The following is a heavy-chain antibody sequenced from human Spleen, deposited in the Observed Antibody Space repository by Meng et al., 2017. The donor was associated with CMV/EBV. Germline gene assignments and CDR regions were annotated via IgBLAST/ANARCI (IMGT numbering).Heavy chain of an antibody. CDR1: GFTFSNYW. Sequence: GESLKISCAASGFTFSNYWMTWVRQAPGKGLEWVANIKEDGSERYYVDSVKGRFTISRDNARNSLYLQMNSLRVEDTAVYYCARVLIPAAHYYYGMDVWGRGTTVTVSS. D-gene: IGHD2-2*01. V-gene: IGHV3-7*01. CDR2: IKEDGSER. CDR3: ARVLIPAAHYYYGMDV. J-gene: IGHJ6*02.